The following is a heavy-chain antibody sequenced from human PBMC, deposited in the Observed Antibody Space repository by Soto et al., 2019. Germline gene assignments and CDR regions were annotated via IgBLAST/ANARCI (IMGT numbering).Heavy chain of an antibody. V-gene: IGHV1-8*01. CDR1: GYTFTSYD. J-gene: IGHJ5*02. D-gene: IGHD6-19*01. CDR2: MNPSTGNT. CDR3: ARGRIIVAGGFDP. Sequence: QVQLVQSGAEVKKPGASVKVSCKASGYTFTSYDIIWVRQATGQGLERMGWMNPSTGNTDSAEKVQRRLTMTRNTSISTVYMELSSLSFEDTTVYYCARGRIIVAGGFDPWGQGTMVTVSS.